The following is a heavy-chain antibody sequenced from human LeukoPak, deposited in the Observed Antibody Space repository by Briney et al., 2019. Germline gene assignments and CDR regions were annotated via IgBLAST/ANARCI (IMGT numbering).Heavy chain of an antibody. CDR2: IDHTGST. V-gene: IGHV4-34*08. D-gene: IGHD3-10*01. CDR1: GGTFRGYY. CDR3: GLRFHVGSGNWFDL. Sequence: PSETLSLTCAVSGGTFRGYYWSWLRQPPGKGLAWIGEIDHTGSTNYNPSLESRVTLSVDTSKNQVSLNLNSLTAADTAVYARGLRFHVGSGNWFDLWGQGTLVTVSS. J-gene: IGHJ5*02.